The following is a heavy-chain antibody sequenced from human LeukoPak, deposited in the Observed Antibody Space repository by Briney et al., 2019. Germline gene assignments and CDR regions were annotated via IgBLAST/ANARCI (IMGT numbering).Heavy chain of an antibody. Sequence: ASVKVSCKASGYTFTSYGISWVRQAPGQGLEWMGWISAYNGNTNYAQKLQGRVTMTTDTSTSTAYMELRSLRSDDAAVYYCARDTVTPSCFDYWGQGTLVTVSS. CDR3: ARDTVTPSCFDY. CDR1: GYTFTSYG. J-gene: IGHJ4*02. V-gene: IGHV1-18*01. D-gene: IGHD4-17*01. CDR2: ISAYNGNT.